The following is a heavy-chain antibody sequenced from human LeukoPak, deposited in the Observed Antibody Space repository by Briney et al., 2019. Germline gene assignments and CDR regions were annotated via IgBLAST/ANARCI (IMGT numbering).Heavy chain of an antibody. J-gene: IGHJ3*02. Sequence: GGSLRLSCAASGFTLSSYAMSWVRQGPGKGLEWVSAISVSGNTYHADSVKGRFTISRDSYKNTLYLQMNSLRAEDTAVYYCARDSMATGAFDIWGQGTMVTVSS. CDR3: ARDSMATGAFDI. CDR2: ISVSGNT. CDR1: GFTLSSYA. D-gene: IGHD5-24*01. V-gene: IGHV3-23*01.